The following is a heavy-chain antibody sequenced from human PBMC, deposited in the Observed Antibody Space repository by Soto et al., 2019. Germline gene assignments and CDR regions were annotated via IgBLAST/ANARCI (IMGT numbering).Heavy chain of an antibody. CDR3: APTYCYDSSGYYYVHP. V-gene: IGHV2-5*02. D-gene: IGHD3-22*01. Sequence: LALIYWDDDKRYSPSLKSRLTITKDTSKNQVVLTMTNMDPVDTATYYCAPTYCYDSSGYYYVHPWGQGTLVTVSS. J-gene: IGHJ5*02. CDR2: IYWDDDK.